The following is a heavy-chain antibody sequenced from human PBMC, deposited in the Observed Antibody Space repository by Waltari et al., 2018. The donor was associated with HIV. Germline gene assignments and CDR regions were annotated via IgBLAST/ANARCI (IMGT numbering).Heavy chain of an antibody. CDR3: TRGRVLRFLEWSDPLGMDV. V-gene: IGHV3-49*03. CDR1: GFTFGDYA. D-gene: IGHD3-3*01. J-gene: IGHJ6*02. Sequence: EVQLVESGGGLVQPGRSLRLSCTASGFTFGDYAMSWFRQAPGKGLEWVGFIRRKAYGGKKEYAASVKGRFTISRDDSKSIAYLQMNSLKTEDTAVYYCTRGRVLRFLEWSDPLGMDVWGQGTTVTVSS. CDR2: IRRKAYGGKK.